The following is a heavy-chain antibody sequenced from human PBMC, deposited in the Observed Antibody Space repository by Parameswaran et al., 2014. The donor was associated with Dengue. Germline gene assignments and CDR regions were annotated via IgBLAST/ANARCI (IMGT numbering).Heavy chain of an antibody. J-gene: IGHJ4*02. CDR2: IYSGGST. V-gene: IGHV3-53*05. CDR3: ARDGSPVTTRGGYFDY. Sequence: RWIRQPPGKGLEWVSVIYSGGSTYYADSVKGRFTISRDNSKNTLYLQMNSLRAEDTAVYYCARDGSPVTTRGGYFDYWGQGTLVTVSS. D-gene: IGHD4-11*01.